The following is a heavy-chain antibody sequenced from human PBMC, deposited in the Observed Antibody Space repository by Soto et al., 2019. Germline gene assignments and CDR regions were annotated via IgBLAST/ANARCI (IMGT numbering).Heavy chain of an antibody. D-gene: IGHD2-21*02. CDR2: INPSGGST. V-gene: IGHV1-46*01. Sequence: ASVKVSCKASGYTFTSYYMHWVRQALGQGLEWMGIINPSGGSTSYAQKFQGRVTMTRDTSTSTVYMELSSLRSEDTAVYYCARESLPAYCGGDCYPDYYYYGMDVWG. CDR3: ARESLPAYCGGDCYPDYYYYGMDV. CDR1: GYTFTSYY. J-gene: IGHJ6*02.